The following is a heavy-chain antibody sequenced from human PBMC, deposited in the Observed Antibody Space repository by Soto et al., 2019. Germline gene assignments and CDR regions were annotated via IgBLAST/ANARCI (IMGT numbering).Heavy chain of an antibody. CDR1: GFTFTIYA. CDR2: TGATGRTT. Sequence: LRLSCAASGFTFTIYAMTWVRQAPGKGLEWVSTTGATGRTTYYSDSVKGRFTVSRDNSKNTLDLQMSNLRAEDTAVYYCATVHNTSRSFDYWGQGTLVTVSS. V-gene: IGHV3-23*01. J-gene: IGHJ4*02. D-gene: IGHD1-20*01. CDR3: ATVHNTSRSFDY.